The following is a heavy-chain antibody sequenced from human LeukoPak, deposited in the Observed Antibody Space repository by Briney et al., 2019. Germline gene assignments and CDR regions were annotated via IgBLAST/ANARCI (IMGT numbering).Heavy chain of an antibody. D-gene: IGHD3-22*01. CDR2: ISYDRRNK. J-gene: IGHJ4*02. V-gene: IGHV3-30*18. CDR3: AKDENYYDSSGYFLDY. CDR1: GFTFSRYG. Sequence: GGSLRLSCAGSGFTFSRYGMHWVRQAPGKGLEWVAGISYDRRNKYYADSIKGRFTISRDNSKDTLYLQMDSLRAEDTAVYYCAKDENYYDSSGYFLDYWGQGTLVTVSS.